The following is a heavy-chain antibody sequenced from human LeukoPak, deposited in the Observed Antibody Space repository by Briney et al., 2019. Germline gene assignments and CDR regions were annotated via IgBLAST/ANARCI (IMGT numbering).Heavy chain of an antibody. J-gene: IGHJ3*02. Sequence: GGSLRLSCAASGFTFSSYSMNWVRQAPGKGLEWVSSISSSSNFIYYADSVKGRFTISRDNAKNSLYLQMNSLRAEDTAVHYCARAIGDYDASDIWGQGTMVTVSS. D-gene: IGHD4-17*01. V-gene: IGHV3-21*01. CDR1: GFTFSSYS. CDR2: ISSSSNFI. CDR3: ARAIGDYDASDI.